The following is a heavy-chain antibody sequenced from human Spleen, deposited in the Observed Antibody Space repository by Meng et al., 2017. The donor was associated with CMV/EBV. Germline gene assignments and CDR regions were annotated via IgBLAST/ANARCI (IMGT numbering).Heavy chain of an antibody. V-gene: IGHV1-69*10. CDR1: GGTFSTFA. CDR3: ARQDNTAWYGRGDY. CDR2: ITPILGIV. J-gene: IGHJ4*02. Sequence: SGGTFSTFAFTWVRQAPGQGLEWLGGITPILGIVNYAQKFQGRVTITADKSMSAVYMELSNLKSEDTAVYYCARQDNTAWYGRGDYWGQGTLVTVSS. D-gene: IGHD3-10*01.